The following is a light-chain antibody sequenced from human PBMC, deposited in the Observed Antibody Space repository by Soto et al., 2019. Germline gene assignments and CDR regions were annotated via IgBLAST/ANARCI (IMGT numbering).Light chain of an antibody. J-gene: IGKJ1*01. CDR3: QQYGSSRT. Sequence: EIVLTQSPGTLSLSPGERATLPCRASQSVSSSYLAWYQQKPGQAPGLLIYGASSRATGIPDRFSGSGSGTDFTLTISRLEPEDFAVYYCQQYGSSRTFGQGTKVDIK. CDR1: QSVSSSY. V-gene: IGKV3-20*01. CDR2: GAS.